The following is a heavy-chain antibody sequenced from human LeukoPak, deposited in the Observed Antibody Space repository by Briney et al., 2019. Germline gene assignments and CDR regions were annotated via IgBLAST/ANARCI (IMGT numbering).Heavy chain of an antibody. CDR2: ISGSGGST. Sequence: GGSLRLSCAASGFTYSSYAMSWVRQAPGKGLDWVSAISGSGGSTYYADSVKGRFTISRDNSKNTLYLQMNSLRAEDTAVYYCAKVGATQDYFDYWGQGTLVTVSS. D-gene: IGHD1-26*01. CDR1: GFTYSSYA. CDR3: AKVGATQDYFDY. J-gene: IGHJ4*02. V-gene: IGHV3-23*01.